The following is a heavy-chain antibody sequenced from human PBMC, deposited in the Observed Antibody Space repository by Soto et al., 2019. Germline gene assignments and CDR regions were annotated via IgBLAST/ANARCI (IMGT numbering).Heavy chain of an antibody. D-gene: IGHD4-17*01. CDR2: ISAYNGNT. V-gene: IGHV1-18*01. CDR1: GGTFSSYA. Sequence: GASVKVSCKASGGTFSSYAISWVRQAPGQGLEWMGWISAYNGNTNYAQKLQGRVTMTTDTSTSTAYMELRSLRSDDTAVYYCARVTTANYYYYYYMDVWGKGTTVTVSS. CDR3: ARVTTANYYYYYYMDV. J-gene: IGHJ6*03.